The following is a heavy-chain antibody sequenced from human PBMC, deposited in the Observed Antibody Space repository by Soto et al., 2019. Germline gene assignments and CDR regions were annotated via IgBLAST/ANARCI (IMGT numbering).Heavy chain of an antibody. D-gene: IGHD2-2*02. CDR1: GYTFTSYA. CDR2: INAGNGNT. V-gene: IGHV1-3*01. Sequence: ASVKVSCKASGYTFTSYAMHWVRQAPGQRLEWMGWINAGNGNTKYSQKFQGRVTITRDTSASTAYMELSSLRSEDTAVYYCARDAGYCSSTSCYRCYYYYDMDVWGQGTTVTVSS. J-gene: IGHJ6*02. CDR3: ARDAGYCSSTSCYRCYYYYDMDV.